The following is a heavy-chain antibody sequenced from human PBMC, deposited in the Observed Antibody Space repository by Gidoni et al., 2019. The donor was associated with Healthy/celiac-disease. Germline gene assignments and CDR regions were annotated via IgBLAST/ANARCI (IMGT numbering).Heavy chain of an antibody. CDR1: GGSFSGYY. Sequence: QVQLQQWGAGLLKPSETLSLTCAVYGGSFSGYYWRWIRPPPGKGLEWIGEINHSGSTNYNPSLKSRVTISVDTSKNQFSLKLSSVTAADTAVYYCARVVPLGAFDIWGQGTMVTVSS. CDR3: ARVVPLGAFDI. D-gene: IGHD3-10*01. J-gene: IGHJ3*02. V-gene: IGHV4-34*01. CDR2: INHSGST.